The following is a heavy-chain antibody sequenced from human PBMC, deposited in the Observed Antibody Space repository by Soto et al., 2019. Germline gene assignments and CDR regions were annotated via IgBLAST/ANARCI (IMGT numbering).Heavy chain of an antibody. V-gene: IGHV3-23*01. CDR1: GFTFSSYA. D-gene: IGHD3-10*01. Sequence: GGSLRLSCAASGFTFSSYAMSWVRQAPGKGLEWVSAISGSGGSTYYADSVKGRFTISRDNSKNTLYLQMNSLRDEDTAVYYCASSGVRGVAPYYYYGMDVWGQGTTVTVSS. CDR3: ASSGVRGVAPYYYYGMDV. J-gene: IGHJ6*02. CDR2: ISGSGGST.